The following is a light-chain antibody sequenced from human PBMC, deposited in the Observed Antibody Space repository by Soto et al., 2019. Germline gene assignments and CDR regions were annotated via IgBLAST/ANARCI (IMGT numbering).Light chain of an antibody. J-gene: IGKJ1*01. CDR1: QSVLVSSMNENC. V-gene: IGKV4-1*01. CDR2: WAS. CDR3: QQCYSPPWT. Sequence: DIVMTQSPASLAVSLGERAAIKCKSSQSVLVSSMNENCLGWYQQKPGQQPKLLIYWASTRASGVPDRFSGSGSGTDFTLTITNLQAEDGALYYCQQCYSPPWTFGQGTKVEIK.